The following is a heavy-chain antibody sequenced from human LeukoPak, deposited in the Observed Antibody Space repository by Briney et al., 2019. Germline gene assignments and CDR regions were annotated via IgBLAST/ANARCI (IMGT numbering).Heavy chain of an antibody. Sequence: SETLSLSCTVSGGSISSSSYYWAWIRQPPGKGLEWIGSISYSGTTYYSPSLKSRVTISVDTSKNQFSLKLSSVTAADTAVYYCAGRSYNPLGAIDYWGQGTLVIVSS. CDR1: GGSISSSSYY. V-gene: IGHV4-39*01. J-gene: IGHJ4*02. CDR3: AGRSYNPLGAIDY. D-gene: IGHD1-26*01. CDR2: ISYSGTT.